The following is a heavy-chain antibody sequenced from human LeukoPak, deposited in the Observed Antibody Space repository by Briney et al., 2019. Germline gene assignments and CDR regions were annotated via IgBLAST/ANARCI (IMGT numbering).Heavy chain of an antibody. V-gene: IGHV3-74*01. J-gene: IGHJ4*02. CDR2: INSDGRST. CDR3: VRDVWGDRDSYFDY. Sequence: GGSLRLSCAASGFTFSSYWMHWVRQAPGKGLVWVSRINSDGRSTSYADSAKGRFTISRDNAKNTLYLQMNSLRAEDTAVYYCVRDVWGDRDSYFDYWGQGTLVSVSS. CDR1: GFTFSSYW. D-gene: IGHD2-21*01.